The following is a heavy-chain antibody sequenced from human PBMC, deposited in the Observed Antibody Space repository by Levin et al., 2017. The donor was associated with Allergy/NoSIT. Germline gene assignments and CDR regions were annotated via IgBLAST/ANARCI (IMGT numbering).Heavy chain of an antibody. Sequence: SETLSLTCAVYGGSFSGYYWSWIRQPPGKGLEWIGEINHSGSTNYNPSLKSRVTISVDTSKNQFSLKLSSVTAADTAVYYCARGPPPRGYDYVWGSYRGYYYGMDVWGQGTTVTVSS. CDR3: ARGPPPRGYDYVWGSYRGYYYGMDV. D-gene: IGHD3-16*02. CDR1: GGSFSGYY. CDR2: INHSGST. J-gene: IGHJ6*02. V-gene: IGHV4-34*01.